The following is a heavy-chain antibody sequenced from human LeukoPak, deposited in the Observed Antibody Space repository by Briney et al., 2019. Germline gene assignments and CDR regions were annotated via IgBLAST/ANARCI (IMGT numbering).Heavy chain of an antibody. CDR1: GYTFTSYG. D-gene: IGHD1-1*01. V-gene: IGHV1-69*13. J-gene: IGHJ4*02. CDR3: AFSGDY. CDR2: IIPIFGTA. Sequence: GASVKVSCKASGYTFTSYGISWVRQAPGQGLEWMGGIIPIFGTANYAQKFQGRVTITADESTSTAYMELSSLRSEDTAVYYCAFSGDYWGQGTLVTVSS.